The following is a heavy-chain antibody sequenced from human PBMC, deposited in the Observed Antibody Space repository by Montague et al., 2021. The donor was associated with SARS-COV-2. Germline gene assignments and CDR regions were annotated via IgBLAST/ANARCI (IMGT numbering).Heavy chain of an antibody. CDR2: INHSGST. D-gene: IGHD1-20*01. J-gene: IGHJ6*02. CDR3: ARGRRRYNWRDETSYYYGMDV. CDR1: GGSLSGYY. Sequence: SETLSLTCAVYGGSLSGYYWSWIRQPPGKGLEWIGEINHSGSTNYNPSLKSRVTISLDTSKNQFSLKLSSVTAADTAVYYCARGRRRYNWRDETSYYYGMDVWDQGTTVTVSS. V-gene: IGHV4-34*01.